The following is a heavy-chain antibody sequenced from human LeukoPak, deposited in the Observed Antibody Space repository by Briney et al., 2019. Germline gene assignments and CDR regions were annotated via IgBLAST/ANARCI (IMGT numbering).Heavy chain of an antibody. D-gene: IGHD2-15*01. V-gene: IGHV3-30*18. J-gene: IGHJ4*02. Sequence: GGSLRLSCAASGFTFSSYDMHWVRQAPGKGLEWVAFISNDGSNKYYADSMKGQLTTSRDNSKNTLSLQMNSLRAEDTAVYYFAKQRVLAALDYWGQGNLVTVSS. CDR1: GFTFSSYD. CDR3: AKQRVLAALDY. CDR2: ISNDGSNK.